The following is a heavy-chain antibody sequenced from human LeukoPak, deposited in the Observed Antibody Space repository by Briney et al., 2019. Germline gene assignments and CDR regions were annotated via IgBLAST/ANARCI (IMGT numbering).Heavy chain of an antibody. J-gene: IGHJ4*02. CDR2: ISSSINYI. D-gene: IGHD1-26*01. CDR3: ASLVGATLATDC. Sequence: KPGGSLRLSCAASGFTFSSYSMNWLRQAPGKGLEWVSSISSSINYIYYADSVKGRFTISRDNAKNSLYLQMNSLRAEDTAVYYCASLVGATLATDCWGQGTLVTVSS. CDR1: GFTFSSYS. V-gene: IGHV3-21*01.